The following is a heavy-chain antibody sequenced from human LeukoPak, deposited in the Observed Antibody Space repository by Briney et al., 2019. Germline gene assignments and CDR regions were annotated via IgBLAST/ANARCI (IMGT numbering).Heavy chain of an antibody. CDR3: AGGLELDY. CDR2: ISWNSGSI. CDR1: GFTFDDYA. Sequence: GRSLRLSCAASGFTFDDYAMHWVRQAPGKGLEWVSGISWNSGSIGYADSVKGRFTISRDNAKNSLYLQMNSLRAEDTAVYYCAGGLELDYWGQGTLVTVSS. J-gene: IGHJ4*02. D-gene: IGHD6-25*01. V-gene: IGHV3-9*01.